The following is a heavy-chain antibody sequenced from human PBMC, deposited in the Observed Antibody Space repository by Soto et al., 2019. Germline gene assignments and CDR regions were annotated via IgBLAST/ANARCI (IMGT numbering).Heavy chain of an antibody. CDR3: ARGGSDILTGYGMDV. J-gene: IGHJ6*02. V-gene: IGHV1-69*01. D-gene: IGHD3-9*01. Sequence: SVKVSCEASGGTFSSYAISWVRQAPGQGLEWMGGIIPIFGTANYAQKFQGRVTITADESTSTAYMELSSLRSEDTAVYYCARGGSDILTGYGMDVWGQGTTVTVSS. CDR2: IIPIFGTA. CDR1: GGTFSSYA.